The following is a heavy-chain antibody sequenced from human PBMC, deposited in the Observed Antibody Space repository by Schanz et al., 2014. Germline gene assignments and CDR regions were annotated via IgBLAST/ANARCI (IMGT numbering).Heavy chain of an antibody. CDR3: ATASSPVREAGAGSSFHL. CDR2: IKSKTDGETT. D-gene: IGHD6-13*01. CDR1: GFTFSSYA. J-gene: IGHJ5*02. Sequence: VQLVESGGGVVQPGRSLRLSCAASGFTFSSYALHWVRQAPGKGLEWLGRIKSKTDGETTDYAAPVKGRFSISRDDSQSTLYLQMNSLKIEDTAVYYCATASSPVREAGAGSSFHLWGQGTLVTVSP. V-gene: IGHV3-15*01.